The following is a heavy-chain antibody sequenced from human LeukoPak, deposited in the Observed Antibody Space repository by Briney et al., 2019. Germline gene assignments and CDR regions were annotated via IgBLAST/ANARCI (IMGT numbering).Heavy chain of an antibody. D-gene: IGHD6-19*01. Sequence: SETLSLTCTVSGGSISSYYWSWIQQPPGKGLEWIGYVYYSGSTNYNPSLKSRVTISVDTSKNQFSLKLSSVTAADTAVYYCARARRYSSGFDYWGQGTLVTVSS. CDR2: VYYSGST. CDR3: ARARRYSSGFDY. J-gene: IGHJ4*02. CDR1: GGSISSYY. V-gene: IGHV4-59*01.